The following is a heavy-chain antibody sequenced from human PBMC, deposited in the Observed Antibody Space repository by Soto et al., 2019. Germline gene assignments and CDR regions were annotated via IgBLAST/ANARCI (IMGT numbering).Heavy chain of an antibody. V-gene: IGHV5-10-1*01. D-gene: IGHD2-15*01. CDR1: GYSFTSYW. CDR3: ARRYCSVGSCLYGMDV. CDR2: IDPSDSYT. J-gene: IGHJ6*02. Sequence: GESLKISFKGSGYSFTSYWISWVRQMPGKGLEWMGRIDPSDSYTKYSPSFQGNVTISADKSISTAYLQWSSLKASDTAMYYCARRYCSVGSCLYGMDVWGQGTTVTVSS.